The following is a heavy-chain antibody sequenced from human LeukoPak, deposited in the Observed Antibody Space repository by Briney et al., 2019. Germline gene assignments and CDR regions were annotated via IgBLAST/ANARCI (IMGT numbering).Heavy chain of an antibody. V-gene: IGHV4-34*01. J-gene: IGHJ4*02. CDR1: GGSFRGYY. CDR3: ARGPYPLVY. D-gene: IGHD2-2*01. Sequence: PSETLSLTCAVYGGSFRGYYWSWIRQPPGKGLEWIGEVNHSGSTNYNPSLKSRVTISVDTSKNQFSLKLNSVTAADTAVYYCARGPYPLVYWEQGTLVTVSS. CDR2: VNHSGST.